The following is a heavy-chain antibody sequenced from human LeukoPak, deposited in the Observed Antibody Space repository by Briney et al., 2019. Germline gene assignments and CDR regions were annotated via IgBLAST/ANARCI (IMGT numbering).Heavy chain of an antibody. D-gene: IGHD3-10*01. CDR2: VSGSSSYI. Sequence: GGSLRLSCAASGFTFSSYEMNWVRQAPGKGLEWVSSVSGSSSYIYYADSVKGRFTISRDNAKNSLYLQMNSLRPEDTAVYYCAREGPGVGTRFDYWGQGTLVTVSS. CDR3: AREGPGVGTRFDY. CDR1: GFTFSSYE. V-gene: IGHV3-21*01. J-gene: IGHJ4*02.